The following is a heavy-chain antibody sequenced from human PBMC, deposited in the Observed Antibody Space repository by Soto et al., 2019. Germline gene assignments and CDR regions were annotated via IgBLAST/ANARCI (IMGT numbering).Heavy chain of an antibody. Sequence: ASVKVSCKVSGYTLTELSMHWVRQAPGKGLEWMGGFDPEDGETIYAQKFQGRVTMTEDTSTDTAYMELSSLRSEDTAVYYCATALVLFPLGDQHAFDIWGQGTMVTVSS. V-gene: IGHV1-24*01. D-gene: IGHD3-16*01. CDR1: GYTLTELS. CDR3: ATALVLFPLGDQHAFDI. J-gene: IGHJ3*02. CDR2: FDPEDGET.